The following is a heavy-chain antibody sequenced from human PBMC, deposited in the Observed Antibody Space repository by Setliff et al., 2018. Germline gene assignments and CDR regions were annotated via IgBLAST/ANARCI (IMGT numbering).Heavy chain of an antibody. CDR3: ARVGGYASAWHGIEAFDI. Sequence: PGESLTISCKTSGYIFTNYYIHWVRQAPGQGLEWMGWINANTGGTREVQKFQGRVTMTRDTSIDTAYMEVNRLTYDDTAVYYCARVGGYASAWHGIEAFDIWGQGTKVTVSS. CDR1: GYIFTNYY. J-gene: IGHJ3*02. D-gene: IGHD6-19*01. V-gene: IGHV1-2*02. CDR2: INANTGGT.